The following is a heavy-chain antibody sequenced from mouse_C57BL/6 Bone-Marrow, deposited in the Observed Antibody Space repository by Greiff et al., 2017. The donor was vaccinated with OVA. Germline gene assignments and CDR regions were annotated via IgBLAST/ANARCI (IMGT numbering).Heavy chain of an antibody. D-gene: IGHD2-4*01. CDR3: AKGPLYYDYAWFAY. J-gene: IGHJ3*01. Sequence: VQLQQPGAELVKPGASVKMSCKASGYTFTSYWITWVKQRPGQGLEWIGDIYPGSGSTNYNEQFKSKATLTVDTSSSTDYMQLSSLTSEDSAVYYWAKGPLYYDYAWFAYWGQGTLVTVSA. CDR1: GYTFTSYW. CDR2: IYPGSGST. V-gene: IGHV1-55*01.